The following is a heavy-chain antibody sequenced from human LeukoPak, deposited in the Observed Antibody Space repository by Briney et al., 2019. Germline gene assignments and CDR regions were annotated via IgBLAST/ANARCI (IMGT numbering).Heavy chain of an antibody. CDR1: GGSISSYY. CDR3: ARGVVVRGVIIAFDI. D-gene: IGHD3-10*01. Sequence: SETLSLTCTVSGGSISSYYWSWIRQPPGKGLEWIGYIYYSGSTNYNPSLKSRVTISVDTSKNQFSLKLSSVTAADTAVYYCARGVVVRGVIIAFDIWGQGTMVTVSS. CDR2: IYYSGST. V-gene: IGHV4-59*01. J-gene: IGHJ3*02.